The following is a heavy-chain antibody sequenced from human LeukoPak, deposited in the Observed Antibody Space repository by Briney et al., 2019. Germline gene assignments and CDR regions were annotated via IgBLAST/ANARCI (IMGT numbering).Heavy chain of an antibody. CDR1: GYTFTSYD. V-gene: IGHV1-8*01. D-gene: IGHD6-6*01. CDR3: GREGYSSSSGPRGNWFDP. Sequence: ASVKVSCKASGYTFTSYDINWVRQATGQGLEWMGWMNPNSGNTGYAQKFQGRITMTRNTSISTAYMELSSLRFEDTAVYYCGREGYSSSSGPRGNWFDPWGQGTLVTVSS. J-gene: IGHJ5*02. CDR2: MNPNSGNT.